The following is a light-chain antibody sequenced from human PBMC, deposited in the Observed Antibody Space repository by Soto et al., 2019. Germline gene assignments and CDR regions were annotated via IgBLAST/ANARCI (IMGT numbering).Light chain of an antibody. CDR3: LLYYGGAQLV. CDR1: TGAVTSGDY. V-gene: IGLV7-43*01. Sequence: QTVVTQEPSLTVSPGGTVTLTCASGTGAVTSGDYPNWFQQKPGQAPRALIYGTSNKHSWTPARFSGSLLGGKAALTLSGVQPEDEAEYYCLLYYGGAQLVFGGGTKLIVL. J-gene: IGLJ2*01. CDR2: GTS.